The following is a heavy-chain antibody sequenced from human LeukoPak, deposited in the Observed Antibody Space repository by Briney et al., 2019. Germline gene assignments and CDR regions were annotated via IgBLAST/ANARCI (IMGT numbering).Heavy chain of an antibody. D-gene: IGHD2-2*01. CDR2: IFYSGST. J-gene: IGHJ6*02. V-gene: IGHV4-31*03. Sequence: PSETLSLTCSVSGGSISSVGYYWSWIRQLPGKGLEWIGYIFYSGSTHYNPPLRSRVTISIDTSKNQFSLNLSSVTAADTAVYYCARDRGIVIEPAVYGMDVWGQGTTVTVSS. CDR3: ARDRGIVIEPAVYGMDV. CDR1: GGSISSVGYY.